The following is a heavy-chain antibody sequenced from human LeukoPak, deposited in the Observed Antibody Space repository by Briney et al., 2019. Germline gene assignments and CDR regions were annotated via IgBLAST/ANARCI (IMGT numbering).Heavy chain of an antibody. CDR2: ISYDGSNK. D-gene: IGHD2-2*02. CDR3: AKAGPKVLPATAIPEVYFDY. Sequence: GGSLRLSCAASGFTFSSYGMHWVRQAPGKGLEWVAVISYDGSNKYYADSVKGRFTISRDNSKNTLYLQMNSLRAEDTAVYYCAKAGPKVLPATAIPEVYFDYWGQGTLVTVSS. V-gene: IGHV3-30*18. CDR1: GFTFSSYG. J-gene: IGHJ4*02.